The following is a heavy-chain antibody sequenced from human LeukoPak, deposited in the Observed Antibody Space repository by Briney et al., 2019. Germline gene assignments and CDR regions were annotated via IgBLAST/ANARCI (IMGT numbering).Heavy chain of an antibody. J-gene: IGHJ3*02. CDR2: IYSGGST. CDR1: GFTVSSNY. CDR3: ARGGSYLSAFDI. V-gene: IGHV3-53*01. D-gene: IGHD1-26*01. Sequence: GGSLRLSCTVSGFTVSSNYMSWVRQAPGKGLEWVSIIYSGGSTFYADSVKGRFTISRDNSKNTLYLQMNSLRAEDTAVYYCARGGSYLSAFDIWGQGTMVTVSS.